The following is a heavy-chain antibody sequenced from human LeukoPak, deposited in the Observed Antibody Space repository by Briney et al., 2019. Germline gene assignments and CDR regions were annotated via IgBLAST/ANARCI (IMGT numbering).Heavy chain of an antibody. CDR1: GGSINSYY. V-gene: IGHV4-59*01. J-gene: IGHJ3*02. Sequence: SETLSLTCTVSGGSINSYYWSWIRQPPGKGLEWIGYIYYSGSTNYNPSLKSRVTISVDTSKNQFSLKLSSVTAADTAVYYCAREANYYDSSGYLGAFDIWGQGTMVTVSS. CDR2: IYYSGST. CDR3: AREANYYDSSGYLGAFDI. D-gene: IGHD3-22*01.